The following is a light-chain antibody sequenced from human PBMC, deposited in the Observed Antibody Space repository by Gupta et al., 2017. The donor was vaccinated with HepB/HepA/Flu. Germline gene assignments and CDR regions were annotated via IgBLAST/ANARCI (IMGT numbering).Light chain of an antibody. CDR1: QNVLYSNNKDF. Sequence: DIVMTQSPDSLAVSLGERATINCKSSQNVLYSNNKDFLAWYQQKPGHPPKLLISWASTRESAVPDRFSGRGSGTDFTLTISSLQAEDVAVYYCQLDDYTPITFGQGTRLEIK. J-gene: IGKJ5*01. V-gene: IGKV4-1*01. CDR2: WAS. CDR3: QLDDYTPIT.